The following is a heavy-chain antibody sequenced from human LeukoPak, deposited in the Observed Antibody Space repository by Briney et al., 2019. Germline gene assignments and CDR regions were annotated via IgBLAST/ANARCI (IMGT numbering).Heavy chain of an antibody. CDR2: ISWNSGRI. CDR1: GFTFDDYA. CDR3: ARDKYSSNWYYFDF. J-gene: IGHJ4*02. D-gene: IGHD2-2*01. Sequence: KSGGSLRLSCAASGFTFDDYAMHWVRQAPGKGLEWVSGISWNSGRIDYGDSVKGRFTMSRDNAKNSLYLQMHSLRVEDTALYFCARDKYSSNWYYFDFWGEGTLVTVSS. V-gene: IGHV3-9*01.